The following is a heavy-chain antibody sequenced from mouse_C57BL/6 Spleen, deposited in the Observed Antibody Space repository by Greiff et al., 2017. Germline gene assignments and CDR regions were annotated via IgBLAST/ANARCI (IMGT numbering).Heavy chain of an antibody. J-gene: IGHJ4*01. CDR2: INPNNGGT. CDR1: GYTFTDYY. Sequence: EVQLQQSGPELVKPGASVKISCKASGYTFTDYYMNWVKQSHGKSLEWIGDINPNNGGTSYNQKFKGKATLTVDKSSSTAYMELRSLTSEDSAVYYCARSLYYGSSYEGAMDYWGQGTSVTVSS. CDR3: ARSLYYGSSYEGAMDY. D-gene: IGHD1-1*01. V-gene: IGHV1-26*01.